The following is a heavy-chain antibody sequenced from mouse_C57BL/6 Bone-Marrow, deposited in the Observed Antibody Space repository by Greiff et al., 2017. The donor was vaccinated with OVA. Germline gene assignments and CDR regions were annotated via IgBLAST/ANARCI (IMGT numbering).Heavy chain of an antibody. J-gene: IGHJ2*01. V-gene: IGHV5-9-1*02. CDR2: ISSGGDYI. CDR1: GFTFSSYA. Sequence: DVMLVESGEGLVKPGGSLKLSCAASGFTFSSYAMSWVRQTPEKRLEWVAYISSGGDYIYYADTVKGRFTISRDNARNTLYLQMSSLKSEDTAMYYCTRVGALDYGDYFDYWGQGTTLTVSS. D-gene: IGHD2-4*01. CDR3: TRVGALDYGDYFDY.